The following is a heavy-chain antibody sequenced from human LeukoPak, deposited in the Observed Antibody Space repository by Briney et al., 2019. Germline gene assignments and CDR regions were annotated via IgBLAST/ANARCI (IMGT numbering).Heavy chain of an antibody. CDR3: ARLYGSGSYYNY. CDR1: GGSFSGYY. V-gene: IGHV4-34*01. J-gene: IGHJ4*02. Sequence: PSETLSLTCAVYGGSFSGYYWSWIRQPPGKGLEWIGEINHSGSTNYNPSLKSRVTISVDRSKHQFSLKLSSVTAADTAVYYCARLYGSGSYYNYWGQGTLVTVSS. CDR2: INHSGST. D-gene: IGHD3-10*01.